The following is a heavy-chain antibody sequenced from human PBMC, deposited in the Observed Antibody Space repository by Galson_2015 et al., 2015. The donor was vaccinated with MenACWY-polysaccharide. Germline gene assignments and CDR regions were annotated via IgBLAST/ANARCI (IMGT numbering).Heavy chain of an antibody. J-gene: IGHJ4*02. Sequence: SVKVSCKASGATFISYDISWVRQTPGQGLEWIGRVAPRSGILTSAQKFQGRVTISADKSTSTAYMELSSLMSEDTGVYFCAREYFGDRVRKFDYWGQGTLVTVSS. V-gene: IGHV1-69*04. CDR3: AREYFGDRVRKFDY. CDR2: VAPRSGIL. D-gene: IGHD2-21*02. CDR1: GATFISYD.